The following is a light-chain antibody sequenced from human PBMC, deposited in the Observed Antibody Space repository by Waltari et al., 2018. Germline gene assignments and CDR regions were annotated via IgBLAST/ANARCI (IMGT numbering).Light chain of an antibody. J-gene: IGKJ1*01. CDR2: AAS. Sequence: DIQMTQYPYSLSASVGDRVTITCRASQSISSYLNWYQQKPGKAPKLLSYAASSLQSGVPSMFSGSGSGTAFTLTISSLQPEDFATYYCQQSYSTPRTFGQGTKVEIK. CDR1: QSISSY. V-gene: IGKV1-39*01. CDR3: QQSYSTPRT.